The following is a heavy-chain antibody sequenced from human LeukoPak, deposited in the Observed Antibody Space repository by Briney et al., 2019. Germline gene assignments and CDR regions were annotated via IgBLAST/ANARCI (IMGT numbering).Heavy chain of an antibody. CDR2: ISGNGGST. J-gene: IGHJ4*02. V-gene: IGHV3-23*01. Sequence: GGTLRLSCAASGFTFSNYGMRWVRQAPGKGRALGSSISGNGGSTYYADSVKGRFTISRDKSMDTRYLQMNSLRAGDTDLYYCAKDSEDIVVVPAAYLDYWGLGTVVSV. D-gene: IGHD2-2*01. CDR3: AKDSEDIVVVPAAYLDY. CDR1: GFTFSNYG.